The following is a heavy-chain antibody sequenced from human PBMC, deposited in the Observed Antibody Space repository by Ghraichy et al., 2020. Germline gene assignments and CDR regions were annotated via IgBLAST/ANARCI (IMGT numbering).Heavy chain of an antibody. Sequence: ASVKVSCTASGYTFTNYFIHWVRQAPGQGLEWMGIINPSGGTTGYAQKFQGRVTMTRDTSTSTVYMELSSLRSEDTAVYYCARDVLVVTAIPYFYGMDVWGQGTTVTVSS. V-gene: IGHV1-46*01. CDR2: INPSGGTT. D-gene: IGHD2-21*02. J-gene: IGHJ6*02. CDR3: ARDVLVVTAIPYFYGMDV. CDR1: GYTFTNYF.